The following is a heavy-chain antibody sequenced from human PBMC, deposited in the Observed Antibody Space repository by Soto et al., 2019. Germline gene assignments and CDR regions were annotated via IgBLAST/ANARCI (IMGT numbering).Heavy chain of an antibody. D-gene: IGHD3-3*01. CDR3: ARDSVYFFFQAEDGIRDTVPVSAFLLNRSSDL. V-gene: IGHV3-48*02. CDR2: MSSSRRTI. J-gene: IGHJ2*01. Sequence: LGNGLEWVSYMSSSRRTIYYADSVKGRFTISRWNAKNSLYRQMNSLRDEDTAAYYCARDSVYFFFQAEDGIRDTVPVSAFLLNRSSDL.